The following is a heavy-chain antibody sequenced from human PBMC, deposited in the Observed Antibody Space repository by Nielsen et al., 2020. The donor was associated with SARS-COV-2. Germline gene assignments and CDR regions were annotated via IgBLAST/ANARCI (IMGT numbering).Heavy chain of an antibody. CDR3: ARSRGSMAAARLDY. CDR2: INTNTGNP. Sequence: ASVKVSCKASGYTFSNFGLSWVRQAPGQGLEWMAWINTNTGNPMSAQAFTGRFVFSLDTSVTTAFLQINGLKAEDTAVYYCARSRGSMAAARLDYWGQGALVIVSS. CDR1: GYTFSNFG. J-gene: IGHJ4*02. D-gene: IGHD6-6*01. V-gene: IGHV7-4-1*02.